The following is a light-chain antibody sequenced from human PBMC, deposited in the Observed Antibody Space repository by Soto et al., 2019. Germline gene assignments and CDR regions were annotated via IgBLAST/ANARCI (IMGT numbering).Light chain of an antibody. Sequence: QSALPQPASVSGSPGQSITISCTGTSSDVGTYNYVSWYQLHPGKAPKLMVYEVSNRPSGVSNRFSGSKSGNTASLTISGLQAEDEADYHCSSYTSSSTYVFGIGPKVTVL. CDR2: EVS. CDR1: SSDVGTYNY. CDR3: SSYTSSSTYV. V-gene: IGLV2-14*01. J-gene: IGLJ1*01.